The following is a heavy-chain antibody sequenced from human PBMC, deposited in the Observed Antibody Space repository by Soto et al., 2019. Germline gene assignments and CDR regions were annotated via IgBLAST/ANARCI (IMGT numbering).Heavy chain of an antibody. CDR2: IIPIFNAA. V-gene: IGHV1-69*06. Sequence: QEQLVQSGAEVKKPGSSVKVSCKVSGGTFSTYAISWVRQAPGQGLEWMGGIIPIFNAAKYAQKFQGRVTITADKSTSTAHMELTSLRSEDTAVYYCARQMVSSGWHYGNWFHPWGQGTPVTVSS. CDR1: GGTFSTYA. D-gene: IGHD6-19*01. J-gene: IGHJ5*02. CDR3: ARQMVSSGWHYGNWFHP.